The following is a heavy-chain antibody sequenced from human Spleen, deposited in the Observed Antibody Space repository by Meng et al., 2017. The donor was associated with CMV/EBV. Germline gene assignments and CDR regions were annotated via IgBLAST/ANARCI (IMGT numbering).Heavy chain of an antibody. Sequence: CKASGSTFTGYYMHWVRQAPGQGLEWMGWINPNSGGTNYAQKFQGRVTMTRDTSISTAYMELSRLRSDDTAVYYCAREYSSSVRWFDPWGQGTLVTVSS. CDR1: GSTFTGYY. D-gene: IGHD6-6*01. V-gene: IGHV1-2*02. J-gene: IGHJ5*02. CDR2: INPNSGGT. CDR3: AREYSSSVRWFDP.